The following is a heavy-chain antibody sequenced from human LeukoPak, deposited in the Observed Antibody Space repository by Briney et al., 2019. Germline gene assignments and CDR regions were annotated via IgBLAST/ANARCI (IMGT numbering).Heavy chain of an antibody. J-gene: IGHJ4*02. CDR1: GFTFSSYA. V-gene: IGHV3-30*04. CDR3: ARVAGAGTWFMRGEDYFDY. D-gene: IGHD2-8*01. CDR2: ISYDGSNK. Sequence: PGGSLRLSCAASGFTFSSYAMHWVRQAPGKGLEWVAVISYDGSNKYYADSVKGRFTISRDNSKNTLYLQMNSLRAEDTAVYYCARVAGAGTWFMRGEDYFDYWGQGTLVTVSS.